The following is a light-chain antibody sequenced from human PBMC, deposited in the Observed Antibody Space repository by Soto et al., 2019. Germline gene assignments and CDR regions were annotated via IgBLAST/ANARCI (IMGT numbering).Light chain of an antibody. CDR1: QSVRSTF. CDR2: GAS. J-gene: IGKJ2*01. CDR3: QQYHDSPMNT. Sequence: VLPQSPDTLSLSPGDRATLSCRASQSVRSTFLAWYQQKPGQAPRLLISGASNRAAGIPERFSGSASGTEFTLTISRLEPDDSAVYYCQQYHDSPMNTFGQGTKLQIK. V-gene: IGKV3-20*01.